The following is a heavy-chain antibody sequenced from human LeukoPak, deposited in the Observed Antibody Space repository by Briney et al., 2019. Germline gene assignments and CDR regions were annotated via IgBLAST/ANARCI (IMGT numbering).Heavy chain of an antibody. CDR2: LLYDGNTK. CDR3: ARDHRPEIQYYYMDV. J-gene: IGHJ6*03. V-gene: IGHV3-33*08. CDR1: GFTFSSYS. Sequence: PGGSLRLSCAASGFTFSSYSMNWVRQAPGKGLEWVAALLYDGNTKHYADSVKGRFTISRDISKNTFYLQMNSLTAEDTAVYYCARDHRPEIQYYYMDVWGKGTTVAVSS. D-gene: IGHD1-14*01.